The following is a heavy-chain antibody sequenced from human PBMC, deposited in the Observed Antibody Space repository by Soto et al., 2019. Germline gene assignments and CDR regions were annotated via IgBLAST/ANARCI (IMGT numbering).Heavy chain of an antibody. CDR2: TYYRSKWYN. J-gene: IGHJ3*02. Sequence: SQTLSLTCAISGDSVSSNSAAWNWIRQSPSRGLEWLGRTYYRSKWYNDYAVSVKSRITINPDTSKNQLSLQLNSVTPEDTAVYYCAITPGSYDFWNGYPPLKDAFDIWGQGTMVTGSS. D-gene: IGHD3-3*01. CDR1: GDSVSSNSAA. CDR3: AITPGSYDFWNGYPPLKDAFDI. V-gene: IGHV6-1*01.